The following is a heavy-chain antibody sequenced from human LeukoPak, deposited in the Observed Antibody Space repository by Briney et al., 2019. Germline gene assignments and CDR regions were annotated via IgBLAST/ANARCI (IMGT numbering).Heavy chain of an antibody. CDR1: GYIFTLYG. V-gene: IGHV1-18*01. D-gene: IGHD3/OR15-3a*01. CDR2: ISTYSGNT. CDR3: ARRTGYNYYYMDV. J-gene: IGHJ6*03. Sequence: EASVKVSCKASGYIFTLYGIIWVRQAPGQGLEWMASISTYSGNTDYAQNLQDRVTMTTDTSTSTAYMELRSLRFDDTAVYYCARRTGYNYYYMDVWGQGTTVTVSS.